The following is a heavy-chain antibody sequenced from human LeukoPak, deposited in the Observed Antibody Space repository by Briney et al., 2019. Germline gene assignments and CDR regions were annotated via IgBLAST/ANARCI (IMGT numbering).Heavy chain of an antibody. CDR1: GFTFSSYW. CDR3: TRGRGHCGGDCYSVAFDI. J-gene: IGHJ3*02. CDR2: IRSKAYGGTT. V-gene: IGHV3-49*04. Sequence: GGSLRLSCAASGFTFSSYWMSWVRQAPGKGLEWVGFIRSKAYGGTTEYAASVKGRFTISRDDSKSIAYLQMNSLKTEDTAVYYCTRGRGHCGGDCYSVAFDIWGQGTMVTVSS. D-gene: IGHD2-21*02.